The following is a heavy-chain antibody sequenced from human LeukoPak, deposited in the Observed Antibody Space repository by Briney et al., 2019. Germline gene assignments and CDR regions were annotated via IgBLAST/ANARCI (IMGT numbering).Heavy chain of an antibody. CDR3: VKGGWVHNLDH. J-gene: IGHJ4*02. V-gene: IGHV3-7*01. CDR1: GFPFSSYW. Sequence: PGGSLRLSCAASGFPFSSYWMTWVRQTPGKGLEWVANIKNDGSDAYYADSVSGRLTVSRDNAKNSLYLQMNSLRAEDTAVYYCVKGGWVHNLDHWGQGALVTVSP. D-gene: IGHD1-14*01. CDR2: IKNDGSDA.